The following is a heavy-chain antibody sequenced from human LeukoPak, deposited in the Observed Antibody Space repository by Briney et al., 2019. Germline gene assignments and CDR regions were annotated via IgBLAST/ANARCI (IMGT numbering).Heavy chain of an antibody. CDR1: GYTLTELS. V-gene: IGHV1-24*01. CDR2: FDPEDGET. Sequence: WASVKVSCKVSGYTLTELSMHWVRQAPGKGLEWMGGFDPEDGETIYAQKFRGRVTMTEDTSTDTAYMELSSLRSEDTAVYYCATILVVRGVMDVWGHGTTVTVSS. J-gene: IGHJ6*02. D-gene: IGHD3-10*01. CDR3: ATILVVRGVMDV.